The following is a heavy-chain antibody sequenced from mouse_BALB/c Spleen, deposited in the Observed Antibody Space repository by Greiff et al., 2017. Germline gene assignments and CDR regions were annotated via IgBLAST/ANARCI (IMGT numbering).Heavy chain of an antibody. CDR1: GYSFTSYW. Sequence: QVQLQQSGPQLVRPGASVKISCKASGYSFTSYWMHWVKQRPGQGLEWIGMIDPSDSETRLNQKFKDKATLTVDKSSSTAYMQLSSPTSEDSAVYYCARYPSYGNYEAMDYWGQGTSVTVSS. V-gene: IGHV1S127*01. CDR3: ARYPSYGNYEAMDY. D-gene: IGHD2-10*02. J-gene: IGHJ4*01. CDR2: IDPSDSET.